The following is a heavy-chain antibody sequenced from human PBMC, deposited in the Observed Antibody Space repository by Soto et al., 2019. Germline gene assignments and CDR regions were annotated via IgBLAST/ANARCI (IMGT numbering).Heavy chain of an antibody. CDR3: ARHMISGVITFGGDPQGPGAGY. D-gene: IGHD3-16*01. CDR2: IYYSGRT. J-gene: IGHJ4*02. Sequence: QLQLQESGPGLVKPSETLSLTCTVSGGSISSSSYYWGWIRQPPGKGLEWIGSIYYSGRTYYNPSLKSRVTISVDTSKNQFSLKLSSVTAADTAVYYCARHMISGVITFGGDPQGPGAGYWGQGTLVTVSS. CDR1: GGSISSSSYY. V-gene: IGHV4-39*01.